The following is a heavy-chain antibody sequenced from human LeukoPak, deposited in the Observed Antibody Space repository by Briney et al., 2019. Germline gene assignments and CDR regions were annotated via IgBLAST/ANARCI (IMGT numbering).Heavy chain of an antibody. Sequence: GGSLRLSCVASGFTFSSYAMSWVRQAPGKGLECVSAISGSGGSTYYADSVKGRFTISRDNSKNTLYLQMNSLRAEDRAVYYCAKEGDNWQSPIDYWGQGTLVTVSS. J-gene: IGHJ4*02. CDR1: GFTFSSYA. CDR2: ISGSGGST. D-gene: IGHD1-1*01. CDR3: AKEGDNWQSPIDY. V-gene: IGHV3-23*01.